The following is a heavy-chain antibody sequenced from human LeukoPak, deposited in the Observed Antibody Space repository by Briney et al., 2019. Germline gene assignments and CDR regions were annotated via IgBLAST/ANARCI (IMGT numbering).Heavy chain of an antibody. Sequence: GGSLRLSCAASGFTFSGYAMSWVRQAPGKGLEWVSAITRGGEVTYYADSVKGRFSISRDNSKNTLYLQMSSLRGEDTAIYYCAHCDCDGNAGPYDHWGQGTLVTVSA. J-gene: IGHJ4*02. V-gene: IGHV3-23*01. CDR1: GFTFSGYA. D-gene: IGHD4-23*01. CDR3: AHCDCDGNAGPYDH. CDR2: ITRGGEVT.